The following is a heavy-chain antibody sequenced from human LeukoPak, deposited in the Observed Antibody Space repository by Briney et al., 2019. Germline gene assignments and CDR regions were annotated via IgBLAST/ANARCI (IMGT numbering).Heavy chain of an antibody. CDR1: GFTFSTYS. Sequence: GGSLRFSCTASGFTFSTYSMNWVRQAPGRGLEWVSYISGSSSSSDGGAIQYADSVKGRFTISRDKSKNTVYLQMNGLRVEDTAVYYCARDPQIDCGGDCYGDNWGQGTQVTVSS. D-gene: IGHD2-21*02. CDR3: ARDPQIDCGGDCYGDN. CDR2: ISGSSSSSDGGAI. J-gene: IGHJ4*02. V-gene: IGHV3-48*01.